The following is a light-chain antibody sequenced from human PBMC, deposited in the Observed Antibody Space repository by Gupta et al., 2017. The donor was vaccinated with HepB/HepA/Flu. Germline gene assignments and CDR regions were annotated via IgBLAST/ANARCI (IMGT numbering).Light chain of an antibody. Sequence: EIVLPQSSATLSVSPGERASLSCRASQSVASNLVWYQQKPGQPPRPLIYHASTRATGGPDRFSGSGSGTDFTLTISSLQSEDFAVYYCQQYDHWPRTFGQGTRVEIK. V-gene: IGKV3-15*01. J-gene: IGKJ1*01. CDR1: QSVASN. CDR3: QQYDHWPRT. CDR2: HAS.